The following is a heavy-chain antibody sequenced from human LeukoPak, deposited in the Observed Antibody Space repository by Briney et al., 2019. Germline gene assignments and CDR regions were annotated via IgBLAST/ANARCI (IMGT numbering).Heavy chain of an antibody. CDR1: GGSISSYY. V-gene: IGHV4-59*01. Sequence: PSETLSLTCTVSGGSISSYYWSWIRQPPGKGLEWVGYIYYSGRTNYNPSLKSRVTISIDTSENQFSLRLSSVTAADTAVYYCARVDPDSSSTLEVFDYWGQGTLVTVSS. D-gene: IGHD6-6*01. CDR3: ARVDPDSSSTLEVFDY. CDR2: IYYSGRT. J-gene: IGHJ4*02.